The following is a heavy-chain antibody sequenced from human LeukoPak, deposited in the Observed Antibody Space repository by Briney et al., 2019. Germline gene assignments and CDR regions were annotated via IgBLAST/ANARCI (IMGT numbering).Heavy chain of an antibody. V-gene: IGHV3-30*04. D-gene: IGHD6-19*01. J-gene: IGHJ6*02. Sequence: GRSLRLSCAASGFTFSSYAMHRVRQAPGKGLEWVAVISYDGSNKYYADSVKGRFTVSRDNSKNTLYLQMNSLRAEDTAVYYCARGMYSSGWYSNYGMDVWGQGTTVTVSS. CDR2: ISYDGSNK. CDR1: GFTFSSYA. CDR3: ARGMYSSGWYSNYGMDV.